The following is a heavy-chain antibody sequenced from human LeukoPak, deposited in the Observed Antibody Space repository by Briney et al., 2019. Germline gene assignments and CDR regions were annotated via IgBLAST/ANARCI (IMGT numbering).Heavy chain of an antibody. D-gene: IGHD2/OR15-2a*01. CDR3: ARAGYSNRWDGVDY. V-gene: IGHV5-51*01. CDR1: GYTFTNYW. Sequence: GESLKISCKGSGYTFTNYWIGWVRQMPGKGLEFMGIIYPGDSDTRYSPSFQGQATISVDKSINTAYLQWSSLKASDSAMYYCARAGYSNRWDGVDYWGQGTLVTVSS. J-gene: IGHJ4*02. CDR2: IYPGDSDT.